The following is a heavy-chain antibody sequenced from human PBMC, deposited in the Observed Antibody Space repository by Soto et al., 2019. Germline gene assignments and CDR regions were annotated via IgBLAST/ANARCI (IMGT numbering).Heavy chain of an antibody. CDR2: IYYSGST. Sequence: QVQLQESGPGLVKPSETLSLTCTVSGGSINNYYWSWIRQPPGKGLEWIGYIYYSGSTNYNPSLKSRVTISVDTSKNLFSLKLSSVTAADTAVYYCARRYGGNFDYWGQGTLVTVSS. D-gene: IGHD1-26*01. V-gene: IGHV4-59*01. J-gene: IGHJ4*02. CDR3: ARRYGGNFDY. CDR1: GGSINNYY.